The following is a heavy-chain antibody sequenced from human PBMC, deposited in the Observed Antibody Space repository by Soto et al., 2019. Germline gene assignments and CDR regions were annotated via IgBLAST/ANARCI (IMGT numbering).Heavy chain of an antibody. D-gene: IGHD1-26*01. CDR3: ASLGGQWELDY. CDR2: IYSSGST. V-gene: IGHV4-59*01. J-gene: IGHJ4*02. CDR1: GGSISTNY. Sequence: TSETLSRTCSVSGGSISTNYWTWIRQPPGKGLEWIGYIYSSGSTKYNPSLKSRVTISIDTSKNQFSLKLSSVTTADTAIYYCASLGGQWELDYWGQGTLVTVSS.